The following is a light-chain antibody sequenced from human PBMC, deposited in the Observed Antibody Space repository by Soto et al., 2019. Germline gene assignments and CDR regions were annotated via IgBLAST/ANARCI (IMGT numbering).Light chain of an antibody. CDR1: SSDVGVYNY. CDR3: SSYAGSLYV. V-gene: IGLV2-8*01. Sequence: QSALTQPPSASGSPGQSVTISCTGTSSDVGVYNYVSWYQQHPGKAPKLMIYEVGKQPSGVPDRFSGSKSGNTASLTVSGLQAEDEADYYCSSYAGSLYVFGTGTKVTVL. J-gene: IGLJ1*01. CDR2: EVG.